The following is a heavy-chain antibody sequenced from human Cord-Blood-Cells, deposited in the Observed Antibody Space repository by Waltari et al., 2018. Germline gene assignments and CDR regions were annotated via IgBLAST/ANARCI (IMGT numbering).Heavy chain of an antibody. J-gene: IGHJ4*02. CDR1: GFTVRRNY. CDR2: IYSGGST. Sequence: EVQLVESGGGLVQHGGSLRLSCAASGFTVRRNYMSWVRQAPGKGLEWVSVIYSGGSTYYADSVKGRFTISRDNSKNTLYLQMNSLRAEDTAVYYCARINWGPFDYWGQGTLVTVSS. V-gene: IGHV3-66*01. CDR3: ARINWGPFDY. D-gene: IGHD7-27*01.